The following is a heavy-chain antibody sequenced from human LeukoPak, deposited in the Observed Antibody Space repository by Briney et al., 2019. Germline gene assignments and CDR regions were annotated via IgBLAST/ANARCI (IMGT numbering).Heavy chain of an antibody. CDR2: MNPNSGNT. V-gene: IGHV1-8*03. CDR1: GYTFTSYD. D-gene: IGHD6-19*01. J-gene: IGHJ5*02. Sequence: ASVKVSCKASGYTFTSYDINWVRQATGQGLEWMGWMNPNSGNTGYAQKFQGRVTITRNTSISTAYMELSSLRSEDTAVYYCARDRGAVEDWFDPWGQGTLVTVSS. CDR3: ARDRGAVEDWFDP.